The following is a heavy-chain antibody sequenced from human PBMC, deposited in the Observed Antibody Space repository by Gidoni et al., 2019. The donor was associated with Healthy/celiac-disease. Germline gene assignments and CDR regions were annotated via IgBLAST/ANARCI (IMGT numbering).Heavy chain of an antibody. D-gene: IGHD2-2*01. Sequence: QMQLQQWGAGLLKPSETVSLTCVVYDGSFSGYYWSWIRQPPGKGLEWIGEISHSGNTNYNPSLKSRVTISVDTSKIQFSLKLSSVTAADTAVYYCATSVVVPAAIIDIWGQGTMVTVSS. CDR1: DGSFSGYY. J-gene: IGHJ3*02. V-gene: IGHV4-34*01. CDR2: ISHSGNT. CDR3: ATSVVVPAAIIDI.